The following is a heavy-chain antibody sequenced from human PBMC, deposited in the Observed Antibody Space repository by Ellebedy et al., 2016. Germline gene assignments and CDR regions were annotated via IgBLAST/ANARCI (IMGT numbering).Heavy chain of an antibody. Sequence: GESLKISXAASGFTFSSYAMSWVRQAPGKGLEWVSAINYSGGSPYYADSVKGRFTISRDNSKNTLYLQMNSLRAEDTAVYYCATPQSYYDSSGYYGALDYWGQGTLVTVSS. CDR2: INYSGGSP. CDR3: ATPQSYYDSSGYYGALDY. D-gene: IGHD3-22*01. CDR1: GFTFSSYA. V-gene: IGHV3-23*01. J-gene: IGHJ4*02.